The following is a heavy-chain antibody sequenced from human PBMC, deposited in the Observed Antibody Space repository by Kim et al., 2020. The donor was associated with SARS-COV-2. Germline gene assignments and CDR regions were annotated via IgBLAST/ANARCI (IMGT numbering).Heavy chain of an antibody. CDR1: GFPFSGYT. CDR3: AKGTGYIRDLDASYILDV. D-gene: IGHD5-12*01. J-gene: IGHJ6*02. V-gene: IGHV3-23*03. Sequence: GGSLRLSCAASGFPFSGYTMNWVRQAPGKGLEWVALFAGGADGTDYADSVKGRFTISRDNSKNILYLQMNTLRAEDTAVYYCAKGTGYIRDLDASYILDVWRQGTSDIVSS. CDR2: FAGGADGT.